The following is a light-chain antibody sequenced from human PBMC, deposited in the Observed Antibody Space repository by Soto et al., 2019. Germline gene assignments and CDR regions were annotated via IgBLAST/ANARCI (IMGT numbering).Light chain of an antibody. J-gene: IGKJ1*01. CDR2: GAS. V-gene: IGKV3-15*01. Sequence: EIVMTQSPATLSVSPGERATLSCRASQSVSSNLAWYQQKPGQAPRLLIYGASTRATGIPARFSGSGSGTELTLTISSLQSEGFAVYYCQQYNTWPWTFGQGTKVEIK. CDR1: QSVSSN. CDR3: QQYNTWPWT.